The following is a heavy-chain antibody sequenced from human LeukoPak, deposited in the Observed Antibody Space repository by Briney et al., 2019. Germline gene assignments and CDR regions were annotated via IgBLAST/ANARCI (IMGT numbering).Heavy chain of an antibody. J-gene: IGHJ4*02. CDR1: GGSISSYY. Sequence: SETLSLTCTVSGGSISSYYWSWIRQPPGKGLEWIGYIYYSGSTNYNPSLKSRVTISVDTSKNQFSLKLSSVTAADTAVYYCVRLRMVRGVKGSPYYFDYWGQGTLVTVSS. CDR3: VRLRMVRGVKGSPYYFDY. CDR2: IYYSGST. D-gene: IGHD3-10*01. V-gene: IGHV4-59*08.